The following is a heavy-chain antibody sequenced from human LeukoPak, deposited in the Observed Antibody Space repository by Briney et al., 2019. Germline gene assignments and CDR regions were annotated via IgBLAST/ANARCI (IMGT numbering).Heavy chain of an antibody. V-gene: IGHV3-21*01. D-gene: IGHD2-15*01. CDR3: ARDGSQDIVVVVAATSGEGIDC. CDR2: ISSSSSYI. J-gene: IGHJ4*02. CDR1: GFTFSSYS. Sequence: AGGSLRLSCAASGFTFSSYSMNWVRQAPGKGLEWVSSISSSSSYIYYADSVKGRFTISRDNAKNSLYLQMNSLRAEDTAVYYCARDGSQDIVVVVAATSGEGIDCWGQGTLVTVSS.